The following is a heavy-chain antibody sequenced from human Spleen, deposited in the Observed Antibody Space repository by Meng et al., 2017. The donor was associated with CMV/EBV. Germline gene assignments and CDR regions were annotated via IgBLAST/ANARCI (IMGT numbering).Heavy chain of an antibody. CDR2: INPSGGST. V-gene: IGHV1-46*01. J-gene: IGHJ3*02. Sequence: ASVKVSCKASGYTFTSYYMHWVRQAPGQGLEWMGIINPSGGSTSYAQKFQGRVTMTRDTSTNTVYMELSSLRSEDTAVYYCARVSTIFGVVKDAFDIWGQRTMVTVSS. CDR3: ARVSTIFGVVKDAFDI. CDR1: GYTFTSYY. D-gene: IGHD3-3*01.